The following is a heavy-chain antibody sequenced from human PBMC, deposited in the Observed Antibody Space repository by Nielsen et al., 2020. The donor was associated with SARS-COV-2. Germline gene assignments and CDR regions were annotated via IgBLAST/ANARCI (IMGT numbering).Heavy chain of an antibody. CDR1: GGSIGSYY. CDR2: IHYSGRT. V-gene: IGHV4-59*08. Sequence: SETLSLTCTVSGGSIGSYYWSWIRQPPGKGPEWIGYIHYSGRTTYNPSLKSRVTISIDTSKNQFSLKLTSVTAADTAVYYCARPPDIWGQGTMVAVSS. CDR3: ARPPDI. J-gene: IGHJ3*02.